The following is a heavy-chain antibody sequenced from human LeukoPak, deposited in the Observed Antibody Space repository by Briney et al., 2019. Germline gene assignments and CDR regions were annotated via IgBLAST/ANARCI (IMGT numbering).Heavy chain of an antibody. CDR2: IYFSGIT. D-gene: IGHD3-10*01. J-gene: IGHJ4*02. CDR1: GYSLSTGDY. Sequence: PSETLSLTCAVSGYSLSTGDYWDWIRPPPGKGLEWIGSIYFSGITYYNPSLKSRVTISADMSENQFSLRLSSVTAADSAVYYCARLTSSNRGLMITHDYWGQGTLVSVSS. CDR3: ARLTSSNRGLMITHDY. V-gene: IGHV4-38-2*01.